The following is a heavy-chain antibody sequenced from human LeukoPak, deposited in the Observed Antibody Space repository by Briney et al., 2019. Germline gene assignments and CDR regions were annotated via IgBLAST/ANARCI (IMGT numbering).Heavy chain of an antibody. CDR3: ARLRRYIKQATSGMDV. V-gene: IGHV6-1*01. CDR2: TYYRSKWYY. Sequence: PSLTCAISGDSVSNDTAAWSWIRQSPSRGLEWLGRTYYRSKWYYDYAISVKSRMTIDLETSKNRFSLHLNSVTPDDTAVYYCARLRRYIKQATSGMDVWGQGTTVTVSS. CDR1: GDSVSNDTAA. D-gene: IGHD5-18*01. J-gene: IGHJ6*02.